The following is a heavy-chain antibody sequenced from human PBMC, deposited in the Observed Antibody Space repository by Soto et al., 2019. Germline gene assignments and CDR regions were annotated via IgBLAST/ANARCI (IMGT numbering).Heavy chain of an antibody. CDR2: IYYSGST. Sequence: QVQLQESGPGLVKPSQNLSLTCTVSGGSISSGGYYWSRIRQHPGKGLEWIGYIYYSGSTHYNPSLTRRVTRSVDTSKNQFSLKLSSVTAADTAVYYCARALTTVTLFDPWGQGTLVTVSS. V-gene: IGHV4-31*03. CDR3: ARALTTVTLFDP. CDR1: GGSISSGGYY. J-gene: IGHJ5*02. D-gene: IGHD4-17*01.